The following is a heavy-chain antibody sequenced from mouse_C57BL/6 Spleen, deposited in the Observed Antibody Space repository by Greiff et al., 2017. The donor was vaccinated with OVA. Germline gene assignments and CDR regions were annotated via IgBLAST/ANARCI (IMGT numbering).Heavy chain of an antibody. D-gene: IGHD1-1*01. Sequence: VQLQQPGAELVMPGASVKLSCKASGYTFTSYWMHWVKQRPGQGLEWIGEIDPSDSYTNYNQKFKGKSTLTVDKSSSTAYMQLSSLTSEDSAVYYCARYPNYYGSAMDYWGQGTSVTVSS. CDR2: IDPSDSYT. J-gene: IGHJ4*01. V-gene: IGHV1-69*01. CDR1: GYTFTSYW. CDR3: ARYPNYYGSAMDY.